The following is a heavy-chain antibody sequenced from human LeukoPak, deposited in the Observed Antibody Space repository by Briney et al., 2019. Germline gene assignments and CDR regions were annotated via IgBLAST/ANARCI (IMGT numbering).Heavy chain of an antibody. Sequence: SVTVSCKASGGTFNSYAISWVRQAPGQGLEWMGGIIPIFGTANYAQNFQGRVTITADESTSTAYMDLSSLRSEDTAVYYCARGAGDSNGYYYVYWGQGTRVIVSS. J-gene: IGHJ4*02. CDR2: IIPIFGTA. D-gene: IGHD3-22*01. V-gene: IGHV1-69*13. CDR1: GGTFNSYA. CDR3: ARGAGDSNGYYYVY.